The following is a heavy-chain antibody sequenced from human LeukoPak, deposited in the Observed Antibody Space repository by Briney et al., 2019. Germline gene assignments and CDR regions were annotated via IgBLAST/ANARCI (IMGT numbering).Heavy chain of an antibody. J-gene: IGHJ3*02. Sequence: PSETLSLTCTVSGGSISSYYWSWIRQPPGKGLEWIGYIYYSGSTNYNPSLKSRVTISVDTSKNQFSLKLSSVTAADTAVYYCARVRYYDSSDDAFDIWGQGTMVTVSS. CDR1: GGSISSYY. CDR3: ARVRYYDSSDDAFDI. D-gene: IGHD3-22*01. CDR2: IYYSGST. V-gene: IGHV4-59*12.